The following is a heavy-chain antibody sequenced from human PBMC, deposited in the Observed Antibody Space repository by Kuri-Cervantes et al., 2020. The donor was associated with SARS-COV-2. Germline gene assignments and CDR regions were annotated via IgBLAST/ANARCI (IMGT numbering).Heavy chain of an antibody. CDR2: ISSNGGST. V-gene: IGHV3-64*02. Sequence: GESLKISCAASGFTFSSYAMHWVRQAPGKGLEYVSAISSNGGSTYYADSVKGRFTISRDNSKNTLYLQMNSLRAEDTAVYYCARDSAHYDSWSGYSNTGGYYYYYYMDVWGKGTTVTVSS. J-gene: IGHJ6*03. CDR3: ARDSAHYDSWSGYSNTGGYYYYYYMDV. CDR1: GFTFSSYA. D-gene: IGHD3-3*01.